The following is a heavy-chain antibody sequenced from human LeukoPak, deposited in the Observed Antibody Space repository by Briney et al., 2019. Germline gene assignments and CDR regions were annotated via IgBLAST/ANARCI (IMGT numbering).Heavy chain of an antibody. V-gene: IGHV1-46*01. CDR2: MNPSGGST. CDR3: ASAIILVWGVIQDFDY. J-gene: IGHJ4*02. D-gene: IGHD3-10*01. CDR1: PYTFTSYY. Sequence: ASVKVSFNASPYTFTSYYMHWVGQAPGQGLEWMGIMNPSGGSTSYAQKFQVRVTMTRDTSTSTVYMELSSLSSEDTAVYYCASAIILVWGVIQDFDYWGQGTQVAVSS.